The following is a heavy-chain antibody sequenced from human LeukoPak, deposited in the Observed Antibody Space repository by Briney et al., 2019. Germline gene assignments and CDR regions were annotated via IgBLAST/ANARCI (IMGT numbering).Heavy chain of an antibody. CDR3: VRAEGSSGSSEYFQH. D-gene: IGHD5-12*01. Sequence: GGSLRLSCAASGFTFSSYWMHWVRQAPGKGLVWVSRINSDGSSTSYADSVKGRFTISRDNAKNSLFLQTNSLRAEDTAVYYCVRAEGSSGSSEYFQHWGQGTLVTVSS. V-gene: IGHV3-74*01. CDR2: INSDGSST. CDR1: GFTFSSYW. J-gene: IGHJ1*01.